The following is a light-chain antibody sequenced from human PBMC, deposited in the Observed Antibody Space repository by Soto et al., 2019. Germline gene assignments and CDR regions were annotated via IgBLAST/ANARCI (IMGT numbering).Light chain of an antibody. CDR3: QQYKYYST. CDR2: TAS. Sequence: DIQMPQSTSTLSASVGDTVTITFRASQSISGFLAWYQQKPGRAPKLLIYTASTLASGVPSRFSGSGSETEFTLTISSLQPDDFATYYCQQYKYYSTFGQGTRLEI. J-gene: IGKJ5*01. CDR1: QSISGF. V-gene: IGKV1-5*03.